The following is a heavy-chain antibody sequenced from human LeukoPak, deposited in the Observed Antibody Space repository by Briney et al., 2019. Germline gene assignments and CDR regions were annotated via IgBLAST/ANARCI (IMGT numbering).Heavy chain of an antibody. Sequence: GGSLRLSCAASGFTFSFYAMSWVRQAPGKGLEWVSAISSSGDSTYYTDSARGRFTISRDNSNNTLFLQMNSLRAGDTAVYYCASVEWFGDLTFEGWGRGTLVTVSS. V-gene: IGHV3-23*01. CDR2: ISSSGDST. CDR3: ASVEWFGDLTFEG. CDR1: GFTFSFYA. J-gene: IGHJ4*02. D-gene: IGHD3-10*01.